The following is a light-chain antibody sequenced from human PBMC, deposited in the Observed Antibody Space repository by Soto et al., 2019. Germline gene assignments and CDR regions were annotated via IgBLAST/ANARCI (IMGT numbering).Light chain of an antibody. CDR2: VGTGGIVG. CDR3: GADHGSGSNFVYLV. J-gene: IGLJ2*01. CDR1: SGYSNYK. Sequence: QPVLTQPPSASASLGASVTLTCTLSSGYSNYKVDWYQQRPGKGPRFVMRVGTGGIVGSKGGGIPDRFSVLGSGLNRYLTIKNIQEEDESDYHCGADHGSGSNFVYLVFGGGTKVTVL. V-gene: IGLV9-49*01.